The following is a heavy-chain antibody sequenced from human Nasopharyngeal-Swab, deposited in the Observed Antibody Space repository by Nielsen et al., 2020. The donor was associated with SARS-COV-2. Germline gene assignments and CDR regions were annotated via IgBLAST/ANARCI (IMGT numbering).Heavy chain of an antibody. J-gene: IGHJ5*02. CDR3: ARDKGLRFLEWLPLKGFTGWFDP. CDR2: INAGNGNT. V-gene: IGHV1-3*01. Sequence: WSRQAPGQGFVWMGSINAGNGNTKYSQKFQGRVTITRDTSASTAYMELSSLRSEDTAVYYCARDKGLRFLEWLPLKGFTGWFDPWGQGTLVTVSS. D-gene: IGHD3-3*01.